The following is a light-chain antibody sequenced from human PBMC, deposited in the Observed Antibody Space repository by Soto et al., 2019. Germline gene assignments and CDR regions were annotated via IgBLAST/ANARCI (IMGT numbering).Light chain of an antibody. CDR3: NSYAGSNTYV. J-gene: IGLJ1*01. CDR1: SSDVGGYNY. CDR2: EVN. V-gene: IGLV2-14*01. Sequence: QSALTQPASVSGSPGQSITISCTGTSSDVGGYNYVSWYQQYPGKAPKLMIYEVNNRPSGVSNRFSGSKSGNTASLTISGLQAEDEADYFCNSYAGSNTYVFGTGTKV.